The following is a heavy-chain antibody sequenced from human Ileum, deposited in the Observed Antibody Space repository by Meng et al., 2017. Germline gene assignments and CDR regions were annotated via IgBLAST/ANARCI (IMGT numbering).Heavy chain of an antibody. D-gene: IGHD3-22*01. V-gene: IGHV4-4*02. CDR2: IFQSGRT. J-gene: IGHJ4*02. Sequence: VQPSETRSVTCGVAGTGWSWVRQTPGKGLEWIGEIFQSGRTNYHPYLKSRVTISRDKSKGQISLQLSAGTAADTAVYSCATSNDRDVYYLGYWGQGTLVTVSS. CDR3: ATSNDRDVYYLGY. CDR1: GTG.